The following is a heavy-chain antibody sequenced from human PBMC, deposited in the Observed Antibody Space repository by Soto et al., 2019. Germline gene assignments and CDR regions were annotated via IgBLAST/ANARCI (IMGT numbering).Heavy chain of an antibody. D-gene: IGHD3-10*01. CDR1: GYTFTSYG. CDR3: ASGWFGEFVYYFDY. J-gene: IGHJ4*02. V-gene: IGHV1-18*01. CDR2: ISAYNGNT. Sequence: QVQLVQSGAEVKKPGASVKVSCKASGYTFTSYGISWVRQAPGQGLEWMGWISAYNGNTNYAQKLQGRVTMTTDTTTRTAYMELRSLGSDDTAVYYCASGWFGEFVYYFDYWGQGTLVTVSS.